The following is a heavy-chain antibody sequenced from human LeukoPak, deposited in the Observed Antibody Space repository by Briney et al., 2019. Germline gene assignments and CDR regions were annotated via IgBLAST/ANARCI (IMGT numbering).Heavy chain of an antibody. J-gene: IGHJ6*03. V-gene: IGHV3-NL1*01. Sequence: GGSLRLSCAASGFTFSSYAMHWVRQAPGKGLEWVSLIYSGGTTYYADSVKGRFTISRDNSKNTLYLQMNSLRAEDTAVYYCARGGTRGSTVYYYMDVWGKGTTVTVS. CDR2: IYSGGTT. D-gene: IGHD1-7*01. CDR1: GFTFSSYA. CDR3: ARGGTRGSTVYYYMDV.